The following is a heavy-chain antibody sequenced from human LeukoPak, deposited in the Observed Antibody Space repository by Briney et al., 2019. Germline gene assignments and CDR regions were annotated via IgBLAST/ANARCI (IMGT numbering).Heavy chain of an antibody. CDR3: ALTMVRGVPMTGGY. CDR1: GFTFSSYA. CDR2: ISYDGSNK. Sequence: GGSLGLSCAASGFTFSSYAMHWVRQAPGKGLEWVAVISYDGSNKYYADSVKGRFTISRDNSKNTLYLQMNSLRAEDTAVYYCALTMVRGVPMTGGYWGQGTLVTVSS. D-gene: IGHD3-10*01. V-gene: IGHV3-30-3*01. J-gene: IGHJ4*02.